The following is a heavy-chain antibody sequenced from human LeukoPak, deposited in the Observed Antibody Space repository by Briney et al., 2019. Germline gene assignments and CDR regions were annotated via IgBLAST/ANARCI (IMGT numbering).Heavy chain of an antibody. CDR1: GYFFSSGYY. J-gene: IGHJ3*02. CDR3: ARVAASGTALDAFDN. Sequence: PSETLSLTCAVSGYFFSSGYYWGWIRPPPGKGLEWIGSIYHSGSTYFNPSLKSRVTISVDTSKNEFSLTLSSVTAADTAVYFCARVAASGTALDAFDNWGQGTMVTVSS. CDR2: IYHSGST. V-gene: IGHV4-38-2*01. D-gene: IGHD6-13*01.